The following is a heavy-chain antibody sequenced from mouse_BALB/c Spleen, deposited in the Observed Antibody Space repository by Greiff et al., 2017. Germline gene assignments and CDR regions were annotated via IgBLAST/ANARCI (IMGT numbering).Heavy chain of an antibody. D-gene: IGHD2-1*01. CDR3: ARDGNYGYFDV. V-gene: IGHV14-1*02. CDR1: GFNIKDYY. J-gene: IGHJ1*01. CDR2: IDPENGNT. Sequence: EVKLQESGAELVRPGALVKLSCKASGFNIKDYYMHWVKQRPEQGLEWIGWIDPENGNTIYDPKFQGKASITADTSSNTAYLQLSSLTSEDTAVYYCARDGNYGYFDVWGAGTTVTVSS.